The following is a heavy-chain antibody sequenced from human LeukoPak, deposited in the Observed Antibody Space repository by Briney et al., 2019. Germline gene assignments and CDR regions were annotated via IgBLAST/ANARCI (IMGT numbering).Heavy chain of an antibody. CDR2: IYSGGST. CDR3: ARALLSSGSNWFDP. V-gene: IGHV3-53*01. D-gene: IGHD6-19*01. J-gene: IGHJ5*02. Sequence: GGSLRLSCAASGFTVSSNYMSWVRQAPGKGLEWVSVIYSGGSTYYADSVKGRFTISRDNSKNTLYLQMNSLRAEDTAVYYCARALLSSGSNWFDPWGQGTLVTVSS. CDR1: GFTVSSNY.